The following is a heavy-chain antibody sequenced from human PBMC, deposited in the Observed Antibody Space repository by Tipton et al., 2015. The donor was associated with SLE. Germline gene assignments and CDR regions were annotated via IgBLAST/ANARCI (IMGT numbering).Heavy chain of an antibody. CDR2: LHSGGST. CDR1: GFIVRSNY. V-gene: IGHV3-53*01. CDR3: AREVLRFLEWSPDAFDI. J-gene: IGHJ3*02. Sequence: SLRLSCAASGFIVRSNYMNWVRQAPGKGLEWVSSLHSGGSTYYADSVKGRFTISRDNSKNTLYLQMNSLRAEDTAVYYCAREVLRFLEWSPDAFDIWGQGTMVTVSS. D-gene: IGHD3-3*01.